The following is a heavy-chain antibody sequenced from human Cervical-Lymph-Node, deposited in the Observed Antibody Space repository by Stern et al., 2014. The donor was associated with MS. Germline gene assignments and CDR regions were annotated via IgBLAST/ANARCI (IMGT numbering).Heavy chain of an antibody. J-gene: IGHJ6*02. V-gene: IGHV3-21*01. D-gene: IGHD3-16*01. CDR2: ISSSSSYI. CDR3: ARDQGDYYYYGMDV. CDR1: GFTFSSSS. Sequence: EVQLVESGGGLVKPGGSLRLSCAASGFTFSSSSMNWVRQAPGKGLEWVSSISSSSSYICYAYSVKGRFTISRDNAKNSLYLQMNSLRAEDTAVYYCARDQGDYYYYGMDVWGQGTTVTVSS.